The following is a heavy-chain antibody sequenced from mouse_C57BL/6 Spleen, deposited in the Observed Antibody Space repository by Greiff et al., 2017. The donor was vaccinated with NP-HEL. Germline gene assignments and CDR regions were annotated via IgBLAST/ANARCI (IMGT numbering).Heavy chain of an antibody. CDR1: GYAFTNYL. D-gene: IGHD2-5*01. J-gene: IGHJ4*01. V-gene: IGHV1-54*01. CDR3: ARRGDRAYYSNSYAMDY. Sequence: QVQLQQSGAELVRPGTSVKVSCKASGYAFTNYLIEWVKQRPGQGLEWIGVINPGSGGTNYNEKFKGKATLTADKSSSTAYMQLSSLTSDDSAVDFCARRGDRAYYSNSYAMDYWGQGTSVTVSS. CDR2: INPGSGGT.